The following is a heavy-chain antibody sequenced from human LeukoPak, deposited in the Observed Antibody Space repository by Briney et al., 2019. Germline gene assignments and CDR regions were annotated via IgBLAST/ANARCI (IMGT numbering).Heavy chain of an antibody. V-gene: IGHV1-24*01. CDR1: GHTLTELS. Sequence: GASVKVSCKISGHTLTELSMHWVRQAPGKGLEWMGSFDPKKNGETIYAQRVQGRVTMTEATSTNTAYMALSSLRHEDTAVYYCSTVHESGRYSKGHPWGQGSLVTVSS. CDR2: FDPKKNGET. D-gene: IGHD1-26*01. J-gene: IGHJ5*02. CDR3: STVHESGRYSKGHP.